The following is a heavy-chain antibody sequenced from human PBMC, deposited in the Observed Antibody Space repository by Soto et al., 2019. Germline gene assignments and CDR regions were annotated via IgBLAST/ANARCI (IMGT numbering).Heavy chain of an antibody. CDR1: GGSISSYY. Sequence: QVQLQESGPGLVKPSETLSLTCTVSGGSISSYYWSWIRQPPGKGLEWIGYIYYSGSTNYNPSLMSRVTISLDTSKNQFSLKLSSVNAADTAVYYCARRRYYGSGSYYNPYYYYMDVWGKGTTVTVSS. CDR3: ARRRYYGSGSYYNPYYYYMDV. CDR2: IYYSGST. D-gene: IGHD3-10*01. V-gene: IGHV4-59*08. J-gene: IGHJ6*03.